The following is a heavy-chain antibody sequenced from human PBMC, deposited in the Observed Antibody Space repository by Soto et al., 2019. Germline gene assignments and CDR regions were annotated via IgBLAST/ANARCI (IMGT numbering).Heavy chain of an antibody. V-gene: IGHV3-73*02. Sequence: EVQLVESGGGLVQPGGSLKLSCAASGFTFSGSGIHWVRQASGKGLEWVGRIRTKTNNYATAYAASVKGRFTISRDDSKNMAYLQMNSLKTEDTAVYYCTARAGIDYWGQGTLFTVSS. CDR3: TARAGIDY. CDR2: IRTKTNNYAT. J-gene: IGHJ4*02. CDR1: GFTFSGSG.